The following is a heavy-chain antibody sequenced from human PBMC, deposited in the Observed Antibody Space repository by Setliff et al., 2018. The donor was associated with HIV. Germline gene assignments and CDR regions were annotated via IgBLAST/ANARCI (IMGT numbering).Heavy chain of an antibody. Sequence: SETLSLTCTVSDGSVSSSSYYWAWIRQSPGKGLEWIGSIYAGGSTYYQPSLKSRVTISVDTSKTQFSLKLSSVTAADTAVYYCARRPAFNAFDIWGQGTMVTVSS. J-gene: IGHJ3*02. V-gene: IGHV4-39*07. CDR3: ARRPAFNAFDI. D-gene: IGHD6-25*01. CDR2: IYAGGST. CDR1: DGSVSSSSYY.